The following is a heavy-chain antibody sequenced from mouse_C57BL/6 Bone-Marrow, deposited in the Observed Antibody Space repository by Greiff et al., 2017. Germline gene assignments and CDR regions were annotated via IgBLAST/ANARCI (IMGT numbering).Heavy chain of an antibody. Sequence: EVKLVESGPGLAKPSQTLSLTCSVTGYSITSDYWNWIRTFPGHKLEYMGYISYSGITYYNPSPKSRLSITRYTSKNQYCLQLNSVTTENTATYYGARYVTAYYCDYWGQGTTLTVSS. V-gene: IGHV3-8*01. D-gene: IGHD1-2*01. CDR3: ARYVTAYYCDY. J-gene: IGHJ2*01. CDR1: GYSITSDY. CDR2: ISYSGIT.